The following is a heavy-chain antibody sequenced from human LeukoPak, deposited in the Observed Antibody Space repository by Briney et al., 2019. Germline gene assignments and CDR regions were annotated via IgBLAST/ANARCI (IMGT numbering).Heavy chain of an antibody. CDR1: GFTFSDYY. D-gene: IGHD2-15*01. CDR3: ARDHRCSGGSCYFLHY. V-gene: IGHV3-11*04. J-gene: IGHJ4*02. Sequence: GGSLRLSCAASGFTFSDYYMSWIRQAPGKGLEWVSYIGSSSSTIYYADSVKGRFTISRDNGKNSLYLQMNSLRAEDTAVYYCARDHRCSGGSCYFLHYWGQGTLVTVSS. CDR2: IGSSSSTI.